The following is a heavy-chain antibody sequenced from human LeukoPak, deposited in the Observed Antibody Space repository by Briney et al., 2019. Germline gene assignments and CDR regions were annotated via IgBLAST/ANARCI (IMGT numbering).Heavy chain of an antibody. CDR3: AKGIGGPFYYGMDV. Sequence: GGSLRLSCAASGSTFDDYAMHWVRQAPGKGLEWVSGISWNSGTIGYADSVKGRFTISRDNAKNSLYLQMSSLRAEDTALYYCAKGIGGPFYYGMDVWGQGTTVTVSS. CDR1: GSTFDDYA. CDR2: ISWNSGTI. D-gene: IGHD2/OR15-2a*01. V-gene: IGHV3-9*01. J-gene: IGHJ6*02.